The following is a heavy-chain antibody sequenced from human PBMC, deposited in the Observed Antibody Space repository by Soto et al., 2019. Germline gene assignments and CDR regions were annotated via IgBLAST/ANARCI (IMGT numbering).Heavy chain of an antibody. Sequence: PGGSLRLSCAASGFTFSSYGMHWVRQAPGKGLEWVAVIWYDGSNKYYADSVKGRFTISRDSSKNTLYLQMNSLRAEDTAVYYCARDHRALLGELLSYYFDYWGQGTLVTVSS. CDR3: ARDHRALLGELLSYYFDY. V-gene: IGHV3-33*01. D-gene: IGHD3-10*01. J-gene: IGHJ4*02. CDR2: IWYDGSNK. CDR1: GFTFSSYG.